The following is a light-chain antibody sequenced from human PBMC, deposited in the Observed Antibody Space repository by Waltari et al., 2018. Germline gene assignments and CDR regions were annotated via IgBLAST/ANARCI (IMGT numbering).Light chain of an antibody. V-gene: IGKV3-20*01. J-gene: IGKJ1*01. CDR3: QQYASSRT. CDR2: GVS. Sequence: EIVLTQSPDTLSLSPGERATLSCRASQSVTSNYLAWYKQKPGQAPRLLIYGVSSRATGVPDRFSGGGSGTEFTLTITRLEPEDFAVYYCQQYASSRTFGQGT. CDR1: QSVTSNY.